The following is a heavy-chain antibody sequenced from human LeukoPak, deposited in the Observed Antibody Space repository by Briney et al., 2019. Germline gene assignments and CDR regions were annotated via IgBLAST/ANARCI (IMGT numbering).Heavy chain of an antibody. V-gene: IGHV3-7*01. J-gene: IGHJ4*02. Sequence: GGSLRLSCAASGFTFSTYWMNWVRQAPGKGLEWVANIKQDGSETYYVDSVKGRFTISRDNAKNSLFLQMNSLRAEDTAVYYCARILDSAWGELGYWGQGTLVTASS. CDR2: IKQDGSET. CDR1: GFTFSTYW. D-gene: IGHD6-19*01. CDR3: ARILDSAWGELGY.